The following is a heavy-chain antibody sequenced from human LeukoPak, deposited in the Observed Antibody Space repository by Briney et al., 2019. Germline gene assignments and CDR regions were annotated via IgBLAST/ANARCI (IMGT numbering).Heavy chain of an antibody. CDR1: GFTFSNYW. J-gene: IGHJ4*02. V-gene: IGHV3-74*01. Sequence: GGSLRLSCAASGFTFSNYWMHWVRQDPGKGLVWVSYINPDGGNTNYADSVKGRFTISRDNAKNALYLQMNSLRVEDTAVYYCARVFHLIDHWGQGTLVTVSS. CDR3: ARVFHLIDH. CDR2: INPDGGNT.